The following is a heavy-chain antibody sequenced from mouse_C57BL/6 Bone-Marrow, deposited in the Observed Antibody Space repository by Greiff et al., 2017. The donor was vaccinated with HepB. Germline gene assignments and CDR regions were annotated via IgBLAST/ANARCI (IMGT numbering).Heavy chain of an antibody. Sequence: QVQLKESGPGLVQPSQSLSITCTVSGFSLTSYGVHWVRQPPGKGLEWLGVIWSGGSTDYNAAFISRLSISKDNSTSQVFFKMNSLQADDTAIYYCASPYYYGSSYYWYFDVWGTGTTVTVSS. J-gene: IGHJ1*03. CDR1: GFSLTSYG. CDR2: IWSGGST. CDR3: ASPYYYGSSYYWYFDV. D-gene: IGHD1-1*01. V-gene: IGHV2-4*01.